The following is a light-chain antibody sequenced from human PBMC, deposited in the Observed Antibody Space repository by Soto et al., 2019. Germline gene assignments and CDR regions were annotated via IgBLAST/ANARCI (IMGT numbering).Light chain of an antibody. CDR1: QSVSISY. V-gene: IGKV3-20*01. Sequence: EIVLTQSPGTLSLSPGERATLYCRASQSVSISYLAWYQQKPGQAPRLLIYGASSRATGIPDRFSGSGSGTDFTLTISRLEPEDFAVYYCQQYISSPRTFGGGTKVEI. CDR2: GAS. CDR3: QQYISSPRT. J-gene: IGKJ4*01.